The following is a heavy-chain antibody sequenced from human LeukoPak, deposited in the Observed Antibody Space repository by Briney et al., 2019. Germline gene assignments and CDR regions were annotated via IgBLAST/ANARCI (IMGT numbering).Heavy chain of an antibody. J-gene: IGHJ4*02. V-gene: IGHV3-7*01. CDR2: IKQDGSEK. CDR3: AREKLTRGYS. CDR1: GFTFSSYW. D-gene: IGHD3-22*01. Sequence: GGSLRLSCAASGFTFSSYWMSWVRQAPGKGLEGLANIKQDGSEKYYVDSVKRRFTISRDNAKNSLYLQMNSLRAEDTAVYYRAREKLTRGYSWGRETLLTVSS.